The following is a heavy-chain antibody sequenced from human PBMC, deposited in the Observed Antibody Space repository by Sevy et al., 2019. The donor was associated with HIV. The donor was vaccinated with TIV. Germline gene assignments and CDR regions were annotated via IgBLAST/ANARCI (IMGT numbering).Heavy chain of an antibody. J-gene: IGHJ4*02. V-gene: IGHV1-18*01. CDR3: ARVEVGSGWTAFDY. CDR1: GYTFTNYG. D-gene: IGHD6-19*01. CDR2: ISTFNGNT. Sequence: ASVKVSCKTSGYTFTNYGIIWVRQAPGQGLEWMGWISTFNGNTNYAQKFQDRVTMTTDTSTTTAYMGLGTLTSDDTAVYFCARVEVGSGWTAFDYWGQGTLVTVSS.